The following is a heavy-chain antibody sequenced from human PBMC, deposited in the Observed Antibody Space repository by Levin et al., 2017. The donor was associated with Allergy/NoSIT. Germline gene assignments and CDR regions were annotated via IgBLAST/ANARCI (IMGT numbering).Heavy chain of an antibody. V-gene: IGHV1-2*02. Sequence: ASVKVSCKASGYTFTGHYIHWKRQTPGQGLEWMGWIDPQSGNTNYAQKFQGRVILTRDSSISTAYMELSSLTSDDTAVYYCARGGPLVRSASASVPLFDYWGQGALVTVSS. CDR2: IDPQSGNT. CDR1: GYTFTGHY. J-gene: IGHJ4*02. CDR3: ARGGPLVRSASASVPLFDY. D-gene: IGHD3-10*01.